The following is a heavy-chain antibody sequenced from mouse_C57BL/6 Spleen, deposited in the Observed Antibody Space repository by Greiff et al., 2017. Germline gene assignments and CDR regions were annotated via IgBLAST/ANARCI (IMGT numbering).Heavy chain of an antibody. J-gene: IGHJ2*01. D-gene: IGHD2-4*01. CDR3: AREDYDANYFDY. Sequence: EVHLVESGPGLVKPSQSLSLTCSVTGYSITSGYYWNWIRQFPGNKLEWMGYISYDGSNNYNPSLKNRISITRDTSKNQFFLKLNSVTTEDTATYYCAREDYDANYFDYWGQGTTLTVSS. V-gene: IGHV3-6*01. CDR2: ISYDGSN. CDR1: GYSITSGYY.